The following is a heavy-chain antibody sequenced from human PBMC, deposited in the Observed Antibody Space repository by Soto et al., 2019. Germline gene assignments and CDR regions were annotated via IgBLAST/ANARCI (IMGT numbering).Heavy chain of an antibody. V-gene: IGHV1-18*01. CDR1: GYTFTSYG. Sequence: ASVKVSCKASGYTFTSYGISWVRQAPGQGLEWMGWISAYNGNTNYAQKLQGRVTMTTDTSTSTAYMELRSLRSDDTAVYYCARDRLHYDFWSGYKRPWRGYMDVWGKGTTVTVSS. J-gene: IGHJ6*03. CDR2: ISAYNGNT. CDR3: ARDRLHYDFWSGYKRPWRGYMDV. D-gene: IGHD3-3*01.